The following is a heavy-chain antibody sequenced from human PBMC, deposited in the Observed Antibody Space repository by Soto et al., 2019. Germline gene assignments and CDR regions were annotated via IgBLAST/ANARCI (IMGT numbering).Heavy chain of an antibody. V-gene: IGHV4-30-4*01. CDR2: ISYSGST. CDR1: DGSIYSSDYY. D-gene: IGHD3-10*01. Sequence: PSETLSLTCTVSDGSIYSSDYYWIWLRQPPGKGLEWIGFISYSGSTYSSPSLRGRATMSPDASKKQFSLRLTSITASETAVNYCSGDRRRLWFVEVQPHYGMDVWGQGTTVTVSS. J-gene: IGHJ6*02. CDR3: SGDRRRLWFVEVQPHYGMDV.